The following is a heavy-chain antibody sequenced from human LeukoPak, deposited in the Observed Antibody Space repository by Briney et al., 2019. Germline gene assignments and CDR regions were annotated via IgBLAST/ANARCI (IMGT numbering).Heavy chain of an antibody. CDR1: GYTFTSYY. J-gene: IGHJ4*02. V-gene: IGHV1-46*01. CDR2: INPSGGST. Sequence: ASVKVSCKASGYTFTSYYMHWVRQAPGQGLEWMGIINPSGGSTSYAQKFQGRVTMTRDMSTSTVYMELSSLRSEDTAVYYCARLFVVTGTTPNIYDYWGQGTLVTVSS. D-gene: IGHD1-7*01. CDR3: ARLFVVTGTTPNIYDY.